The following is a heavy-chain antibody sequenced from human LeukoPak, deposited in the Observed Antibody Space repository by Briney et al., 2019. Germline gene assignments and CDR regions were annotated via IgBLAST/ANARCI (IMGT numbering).Heavy chain of an antibody. Sequence: SETLSLTCGVSGGSISSTNWWSWVRPPPGPGLEGIGEISLSGLTNSNPSLKSRVTMSLDTSKNHLFLNLASVTAADTAVYYCSRESGAFSPFGYWGQGTLVTVPA. V-gene: IGHV4-4*02. CDR1: GGSISSTNW. J-gene: IGHJ4*02. D-gene: IGHD1-26*01. CDR3: SRESGAFSPFGY. CDR2: ISLSGLT.